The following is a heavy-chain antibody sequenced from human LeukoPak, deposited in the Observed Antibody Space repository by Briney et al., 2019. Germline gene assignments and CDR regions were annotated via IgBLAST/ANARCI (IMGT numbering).Heavy chain of an antibody. CDR2: IETGGST. Sequence: PGGSPRLSCAASGFSVRSNYMSWVRQAPGKGLEYVSSIETGGSTHYADSVKGRFTISRDTSKNNLYLQMHSLRAEDTAAYYCARDRGFFGEPDFYYAMDVWGQGTTVTVSS. CDR1: GFSVRSNY. CDR3: ARDRGFFGEPDFYYAMDV. V-gene: IGHV3-66*01. D-gene: IGHD3-10*01. J-gene: IGHJ6*02.